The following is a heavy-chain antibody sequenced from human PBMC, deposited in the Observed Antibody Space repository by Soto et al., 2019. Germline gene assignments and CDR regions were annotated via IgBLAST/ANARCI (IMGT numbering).Heavy chain of an antibody. CDR3: ARGSLGNHADYFAY. CDR2: IKQDGSEK. Sequence: EVQLMESGGGLVQPGGSLRLSCAASGFTFSSYWMSWVRQTPGKGLEWVANIKQDGSEKQYVDSAKGRFTISRDNAKNSLYLQMNDLSAEDTAVYYCARGSLGNHADYFAYWGQETLVTVSS. J-gene: IGHJ4*02. D-gene: IGHD3-16*01. CDR1: GFTFSSYW. V-gene: IGHV3-7*03.